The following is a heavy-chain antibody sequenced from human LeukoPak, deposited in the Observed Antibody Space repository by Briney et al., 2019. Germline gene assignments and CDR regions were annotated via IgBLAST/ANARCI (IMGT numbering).Heavy chain of an antibody. J-gene: IGHJ4*02. CDR1: GFTFSSLW. CDR3: ARSGYSYGSDLDY. V-gene: IGHV3-7*01. Sequence: PGGSLRLSCAASGFTFSSLWMSWVRQAPGAGREWVANIKKGGREKYYVDSVKGRITISRDNAKNSLYVQMNSLRDEDTAVYYCARSGYSYGSDLDYWGQGTLVTVSS. D-gene: IGHD5-18*01. CDR2: IKKGGREK.